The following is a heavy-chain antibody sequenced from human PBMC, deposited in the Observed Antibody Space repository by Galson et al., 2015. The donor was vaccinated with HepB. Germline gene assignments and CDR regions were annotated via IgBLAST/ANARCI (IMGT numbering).Heavy chain of an antibody. CDR1: GGSISSGGYY. J-gene: IGHJ6*02. D-gene: IGHD3-3*01. CDR2: IYYSGST. CDR3: ASGGFLEWLPRVDGMDV. V-gene: IGHV4-31*03. Sequence: TLSLTCTVSGGSISSGGYYWIWIRQHPGKGLEWIGYIYYSGSTYYNPSLKSRVTISVDTSKNQFSLKLSSVTAADTAVYYCASGGFLEWLPRVDGMDVWGQGTTVTVSS.